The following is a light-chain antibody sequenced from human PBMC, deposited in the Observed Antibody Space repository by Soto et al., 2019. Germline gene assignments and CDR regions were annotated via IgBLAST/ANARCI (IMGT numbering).Light chain of an antibody. J-gene: IGKJ3*01. V-gene: IGKV3-11*01. CDR3: QQRSNWPPIT. CDR1: QSVSSY. CDR2: DAS. Sequence: EIVLTQSPATLSLSPGERANLSCRASQSVSSYLACYQQKPGQAPRLLSYDASNRATGIPARFSGSGSGTDFTLTISCLEPEDFSVYYCQQRSNWPPITFGPGTKVDIK.